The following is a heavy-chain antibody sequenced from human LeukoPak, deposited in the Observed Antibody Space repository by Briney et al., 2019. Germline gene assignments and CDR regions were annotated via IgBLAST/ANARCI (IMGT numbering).Heavy chain of an antibody. Sequence: ASVKVSCKASGYTFTGYYMHWVRQAPGQGLEWMGWINPNSGGTNYAQKVQGRVNMTTDTSTNTAYMELRSLRSDDTAVYYCARDRRYFDWLLSIRDAFDIWGQGTMVTVSS. CDR2: INPNSGGT. CDR1: GYTFTGYY. CDR3: ARDRRYFDWLLSIRDAFDI. D-gene: IGHD3-9*01. V-gene: IGHV1-2*02. J-gene: IGHJ3*02.